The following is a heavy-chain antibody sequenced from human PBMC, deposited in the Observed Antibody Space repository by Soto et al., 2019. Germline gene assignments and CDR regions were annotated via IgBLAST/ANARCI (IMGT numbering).Heavy chain of an antibody. CDR1: GYSFTAYA. V-gene: IGHV1-3*05. J-gene: IGHJ4*02. D-gene: IGHD3-16*02. CDR3: TRSAISPYGGLIGPFDY. Sequence: QVQLAQSGAEERKPGASVKVSCEATGYSFTAYAIHWVRQAPGQSLEWMAWINPANGNTRYSQKVQGRITITRXTSANTVYMELSSLTSEDTAMYYCTRSAISPYGGLIGPFDYWGQGNLVTVSS. CDR2: INPANGNT.